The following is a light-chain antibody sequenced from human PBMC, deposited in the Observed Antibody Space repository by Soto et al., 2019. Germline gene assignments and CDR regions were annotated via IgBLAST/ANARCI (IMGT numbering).Light chain of an antibody. CDR1: QTVSRN. V-gene: IGKV3-15*01. CDR3: QQYNNWPS. Sequence: DIVLTQSPAAPSESPVARATLSCRASQTVSRNLAWYQQRPGQAPRLLIYDISNRATGVPARFSGSGSETEFTLTIRSLQSEDFAVYFCQQYNNWPSVGQGTRLAIK. J-gene: IGKJ5*01. CDR2: DIS.